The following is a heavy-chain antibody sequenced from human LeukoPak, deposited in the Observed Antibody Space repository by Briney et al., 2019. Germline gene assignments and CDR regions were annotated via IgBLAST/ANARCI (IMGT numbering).Heavy chain of an antibody. V-gene: IGHV4-4*07. CDR2: IYTSGST. CDR3: ARDSRNDFWSGYPLGNWFDP. CDR1: GGSISSYY. Sequence: SETLSLTCTVSGGSISSYYWSWIRQPAGKGLEWIGRIYTSGSTNYNPSLKSRVTMSVDTSKNQFSLKLSSVTAADTAVYYCARDSRNDFWSGYPLGNWFDPWGQGTLVTLSS. J-gene: IGHJ5*02. D-gene: IGHD3-3*01.